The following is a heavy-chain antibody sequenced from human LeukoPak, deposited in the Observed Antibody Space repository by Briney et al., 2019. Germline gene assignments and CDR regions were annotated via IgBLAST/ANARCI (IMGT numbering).Heavy chain of an antibody. Sequence: GGSLRLSCAASGFTFSSYAMSRVRQAPGKGLEWGSAISGSGGSTYYADSVKGRFTTSRDNSKNTLYLQMNSLRAWDTAVYYCANGYDIFRYGGQGTLVTVSS. CDR1: GFTFSSYA. J-gene: IGHJ4*02. V-gene: IGHV3-23*01. CDR3: ANGYDIFRY. D-gene: IGHD3-9*01. CDR2: ISGSGGST.